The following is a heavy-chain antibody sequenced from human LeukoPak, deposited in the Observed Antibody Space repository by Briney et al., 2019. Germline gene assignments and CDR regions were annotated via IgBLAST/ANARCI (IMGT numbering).Heavy chain of an antibody. J-gene: IGHJ4*02. V-gene: IGHV4-34*01. CDR2: INHSGST. Sequence: PSETLSLTCAVYGGSFSGYYWSWIRQPPGKGLEWIGDINHSGSTNYNPSLKSRVTISVDTSKNQFSLKLSSVTAADTAVYYCARGSLKSNCSSTSCYFDYWGQGTLVTVSS. CDR3: ARGSLKSNCSSTSCYFDY. D-gene: IGHD2-2*01. CDR1: GGSFSGYY.